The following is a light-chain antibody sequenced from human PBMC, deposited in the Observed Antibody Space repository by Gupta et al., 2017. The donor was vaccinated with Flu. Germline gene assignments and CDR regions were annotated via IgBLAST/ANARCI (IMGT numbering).Light chain of an antibody. CDR2: EVS. J-gene: IGLJ1*01. V-gene: IGLV2-14*01. CDR1: SSDVGGYNY. CDR3: SSYTSSSTLGV. Sequence: QSPLTQPASLPGYPGQSITISCTGTSSDVGGYNYVSWYQQHPGKAPKLMIYEVSNRPSGVSNRFSGSKSGNTASLTISGLQAEDEADYYCSSYTSSSTLGVFGTGTKVTVL.